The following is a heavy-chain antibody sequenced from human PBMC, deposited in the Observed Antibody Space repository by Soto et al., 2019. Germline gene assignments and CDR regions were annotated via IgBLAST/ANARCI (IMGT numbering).Heavy chain of an antibody. V-gene: IGHV3-66*01. CDR2: IYSGGST. CDR1: GFTVSSNY. Sequence: EVQLVESGGGLVQPGGSLRLSCAASGFTVSSNYMSWVRQAPGKGLVWVSVIYSGGSTYFADSVKGRFTISRDNSKNTLYLQMNSLRAEDTAVYYCARDMVRAMDVWGQWTTVTVSS. CDR3: ARDMVRAMDV. D-gene: IGHD3-10*01. J-gene: IGHJ6*02.